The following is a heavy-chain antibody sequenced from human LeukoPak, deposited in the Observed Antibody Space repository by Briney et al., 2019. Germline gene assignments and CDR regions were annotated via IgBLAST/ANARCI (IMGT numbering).Heavy chain of an antibody. V-gene: IGHV1-18*01. CDR3: ARRPLMDYYYYYMDV. Sequence: GASVKVSCKASGYTFTGYGISWVRQAPRQGLEWMGWISAYNGNTNYAQKLQGRVTMTTDTSTSTAYMELRSLRSDDTAVYYCARRPLMDYYYYYMDVWGKGTTVTVSS. CDR2: ISAYNGNT. CDR1: GYTFTGYG. J-gene: IGHJ6*03. D-gene: IGHD2-8*01.